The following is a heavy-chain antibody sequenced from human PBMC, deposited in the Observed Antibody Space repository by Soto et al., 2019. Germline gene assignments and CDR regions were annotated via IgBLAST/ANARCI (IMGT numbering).Heavy chain of an antibody. CDR1: GGSLSGYY. CDR2: IKDGGRT. D-gene: IGHD5-12*01. CDR3: ARGQEGVVATH. Sequence: QVQLQQWGAGLLKPSETLSLNCAVNGGSLSGYYWSWIRQPPGKGLEWIGEIKDGGRTNYSPSLNSRAPISSDTSNHQFSLRLYSVTAADTGVYYCARGQEGVVATHWDQGTLVTVSS. J-gene: IGHJ4*02. V-gene: IGHV4-34*01.